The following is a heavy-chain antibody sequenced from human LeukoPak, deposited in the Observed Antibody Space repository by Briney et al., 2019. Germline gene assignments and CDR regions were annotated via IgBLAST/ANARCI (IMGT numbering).Heavy chain of an antibody. CDR2: IYPGDSDT. CDR1: GYSFTSYW. D-gene: IGHD6-6*01. CDR3: ARYRSLYSSSPNFDY. V-gene: IGHV5-51*01. J-gene: IGHJ4*02. Sequence: GESLKISCKGSGYSFTSYWIGWLRQMPGKGLEWLGIIYPGDSDTRYSPSFQGQVTISADKSISTAYLQWSSLKASDTAMYYCARYRSLYSSSPNFDYWGQGTLVTVSS.